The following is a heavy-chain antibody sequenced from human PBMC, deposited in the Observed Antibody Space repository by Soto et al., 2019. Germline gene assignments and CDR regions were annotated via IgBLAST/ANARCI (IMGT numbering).Heavy chain of an antibody. D-gene: IGHD3-16*02. V-gene: IGHV3-48*01. CDR2: ISSSSSTI. J-gene: IGHJ3*02. Sequence: PGGSLRLSCAASGFTFSSYSMNWVRQAPGKRLEWVSYISSSSSTIYYADSVKGRFTISRDNAKNSLYLQMNSLRAEDTAVYYCARDSFGGVIVKETRGGAFDIWGQWTMVTVSS. CDR3: ARDSFGGVIVKETRGGAFDI. CDR1: GFTFSSYS.